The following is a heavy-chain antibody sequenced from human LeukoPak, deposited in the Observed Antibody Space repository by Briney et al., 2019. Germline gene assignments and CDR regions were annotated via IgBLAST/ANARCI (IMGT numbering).Heavy chain of an antibody. J-gene: IGHJ4*02. CDR3: ARAGDSRGYYSLFDF. Sequence: SVKVSCKAPGGTFSNYAFSWVRQAPGQGLEWMGRIIPILGITNYAQKFQGRVTITADTSTSTAYMELSSLRSEDTAVYYCARAGDSRGYYSLFDFWGQGTLVTVSS. V-gene: IGHV1-69*04. D-gene: IGHD3-22*01. CDR1: GGTFSNYA. CDR2: IIPILGIT.